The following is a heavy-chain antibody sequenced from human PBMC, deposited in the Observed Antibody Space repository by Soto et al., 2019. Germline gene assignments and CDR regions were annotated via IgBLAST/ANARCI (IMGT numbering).Heavy chain of an antibody. V-gene: IGHV3-9*01. CDR2: ISWNSGSI. J-gene: IGHJ5*02. CDR1: GFTGDNYA. Sequence: SLRLSCAAPGFTGDNYAMHWVLQAPGKGLEWVSGISWNSGSIGYADSVKGRFTISRDNAKNSLYLQMNSLRAEDTALYYCAKAPYSSGWYNWFDPWGQETLVTVSS. D-gene: IGHD6-19*01. CDR3: AKAPYSSGWYNWFDP.